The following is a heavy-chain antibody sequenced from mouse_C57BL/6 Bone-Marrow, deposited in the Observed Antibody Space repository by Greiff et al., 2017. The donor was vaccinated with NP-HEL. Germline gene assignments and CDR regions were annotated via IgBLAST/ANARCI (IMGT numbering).Heavy chain of an antibody. CDR1: GYTFTDYY. V-gene: IGHV1-76*01. CDR2: IYPGSGNT. Sequence: QVQLQQSGAELVRPGASVKLSCKASGYTFTDYYINWVKQRPGQGLEWIARIYPGSGNTYYNEKFKGKATLTAEKSSSTAYMQLSSLTSEDSAVYFCARSSSYGSSYLYWYFDVWGTGTTVTVSS. CDR3: ARSSSYGSSYLYWYFDV. J-gene: IGHJ1*03. D-gene: IGHD1-1*01.